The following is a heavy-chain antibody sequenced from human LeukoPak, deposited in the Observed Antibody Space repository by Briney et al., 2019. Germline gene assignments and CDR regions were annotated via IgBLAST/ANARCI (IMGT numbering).Heavy chain of an antibody. CDR2: ISSDGSGD. D-gene: IGHD1-1*01. V-gene: IGHV3-30*03. Sequence: GGSLRLSCAASGFIFSNYGMHWVRQAPGKGLEWITLISSDGSGDFYADSVKGRFTISRDNSKNTLYLQMNSLRAEDTAVYYCARAELESPGSTIDYWGQGTLVTVSS. CDR3: ARAELESPGSTIDY. CDR1: GFIFSNYG. J-gene: IGHJ4*02.